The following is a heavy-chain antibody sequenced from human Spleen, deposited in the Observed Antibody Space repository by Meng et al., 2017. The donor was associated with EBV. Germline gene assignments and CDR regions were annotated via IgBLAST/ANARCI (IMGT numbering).Heavy chain of an antibody. CDR3: VSTISAAGY. CDR2: IDTNTGHP. V-gene: IGHV7-4-1*02. Sequence: VQAVQVGAEGKQAGSSGKVSCKASGGPFSSYAISWVRQAPGQGLEWMGWIDTNTGHPTYAQGFTGQFVFSLDTSVNTAFLQISSLKAADSAVYYCVSTISAAGYWGQGTLVTVSS. J-gene: IGHJ4*02. CDR1: GGPFSSYA. D-gene: IGHD6-13*01.